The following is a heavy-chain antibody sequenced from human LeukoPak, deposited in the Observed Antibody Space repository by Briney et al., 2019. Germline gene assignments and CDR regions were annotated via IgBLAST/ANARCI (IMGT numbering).Heavy chain of an antibody. Sequence: GGSLRLSCAASGFTFSSYAMSWVRQAPGKGLEWVSAISGRGGSTYYADSVKGRFTISRDNSKNTLYLQMNSLRAEDTAVYYCAKGKIYYYDSSGPTDAFDIWGQGTMVTVSS. CDR2: ISGRGGST. J-gene: IGHJ3*02. D-gene: IGHD3-22*01. V-gene: IGHV3-23*01. CDR3: AKGKIYYYDSSGPTDAFDI. CDR1: GFTFSSYA.